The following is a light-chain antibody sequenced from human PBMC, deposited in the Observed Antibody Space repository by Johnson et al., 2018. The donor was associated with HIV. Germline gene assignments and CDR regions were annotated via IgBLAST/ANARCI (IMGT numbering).Light chain of an antibody. CDR2: KNN. V-gene: IGLV1-51*02. CDR1: SSTFGNSY. CDR3: ATWDTSLSAVGV. Sequence: QSVLTQPPSVSAAPGQRVTISCSGTSSTFGNSYISWYQLLPGSPPKLLIFKNNERPSGIPYRFSGSKSGTSATLDITGLQTGDEADYYCATWDTSLSAVGVFGTGTKVTVL. J-gene: IGLJ1*01.